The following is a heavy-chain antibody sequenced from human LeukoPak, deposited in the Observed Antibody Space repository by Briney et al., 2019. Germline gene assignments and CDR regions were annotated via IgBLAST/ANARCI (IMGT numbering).Heavy chain of an antibody. CDR3: ARGGMVRDRRHFQFDH. Sequence: GASVKVSFKASGGTFSSYAISWVRQAPGQRLEWMGIINPNGGSTIYAQKFQGRVTMTRDTSTSTVYMDLTSLRSEDTAVYYCARGGMVRDRRHFQFDHWGQGTLVTVSS. D-gene: IGHD3-10*01. J-gene: IGHJ4*02. V-gene: IGHV1-46*01. CDR2: INPNGGST. CDR1: GGTFSSYA.